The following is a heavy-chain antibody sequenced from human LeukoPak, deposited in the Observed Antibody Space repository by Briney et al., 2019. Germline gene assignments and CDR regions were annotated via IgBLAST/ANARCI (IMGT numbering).Heavy chain of an antibody. J-gene: IGHJ6*02. D-gene: IGHD3-22*01. CDR2: IIPILGIA. CDR1: GGTFSSYT. V-gene: IGHV1-69*04. Sequence: SVKVSCKASGGTFSSYTISWVRQAPGQGLEWMGRIIPILGIANYARKFQGRVTITADKSTSTAYMELSSLRSEDTAVYYCARDVYYDSSGYPDYYCYYGMDVWGQGTTVTVSS. CDR3: ARDVYYDSSGYPDYYCYYGMDV.